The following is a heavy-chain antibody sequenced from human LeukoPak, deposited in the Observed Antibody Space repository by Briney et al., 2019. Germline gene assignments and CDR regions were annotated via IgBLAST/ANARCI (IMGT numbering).Heavy chain of an antibody. D-gene: IGHD5-24*01. CDR2: ISAYNGNT. J-gene: IGHJ6*02. CDR1: GYTFTSYG. CDR3: ARQGRRDGYNRGRGGYFGMDG. V-gene: IGHV1-18*01. Sequence: ASVKVSCKASGYTFTSYGISWVRQAPGQGLGWMGWISAYNGNTNYAQKLQGRVTMTTDTSTSTAYMELRSLRSDDTAVYYCARQGRRDGYNRGRGGYFGMDGWGQGTTVTVSS.